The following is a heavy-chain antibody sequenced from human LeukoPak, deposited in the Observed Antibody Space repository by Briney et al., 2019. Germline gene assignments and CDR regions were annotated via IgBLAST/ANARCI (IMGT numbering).Heavy chain of an antibody. CDR3: ARVPHYYGSGTYLSYFDY. V-gene: IGHV3-23*01. D-gene: IGHD3-10*01. CDR1: GFTFSSYA. J-gene: IGHJ4*02. Sequence: PGGSLRLSCAASGFTFSSYAMSWVRQAPGKGLEWVSGSGSGGSTHYADSVKGRFTISRDNSKNTLYLQMNSLRAEDTALYYCARVPHYYGSGTYLSYFDYWGQGTLVTVSS. CDR2: SGSGGST.